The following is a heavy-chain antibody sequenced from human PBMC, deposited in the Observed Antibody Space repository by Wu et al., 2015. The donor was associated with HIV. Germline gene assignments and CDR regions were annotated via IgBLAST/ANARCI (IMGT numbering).Heavy chain of an antibody. Sequence: VQLVQSGAEVKKPGSSVKVSCQVSGGNFRTFAMNWVRQAPGQGLEWMGRIIPIFGTTSYGRNFQGRVTITADESTKTVYMEMSGLKSEDTALYYCARGSPMILMESIDQGDSFDYLGPRGPWSSSLQ. CDR1: GGNFRTFA. CDR3: ARGSPMILMESIDQGDSFDY. V-gene: IGHV1-69*13. D-gene: IGHD3/OR15-3a*01. CDR2: IIPIFGTT. J-gene: IGHJ3*02.